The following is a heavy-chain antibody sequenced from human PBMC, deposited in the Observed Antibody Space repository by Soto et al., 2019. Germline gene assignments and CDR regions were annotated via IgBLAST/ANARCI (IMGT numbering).Heavy chain of an antibody. CDR3: ARDNGYSHGHGMDV. V-gene: IGHV3-30-3*01. Sequence: GGSLRLSCAASGFTFSTYTIHWVRQAPGKGLEWVALISYDGGNKYYADSVKGGFTISRDNSKNTLYLQMNSLRAEDTAVYYCARDNGYSHGHGMDVWGQGTTVTVSS. D-gene: IGHD5-18*01. J-gene: IGHJ6*02. CDR2: ISYDGGNK. CDR1: GFTFSTYT.